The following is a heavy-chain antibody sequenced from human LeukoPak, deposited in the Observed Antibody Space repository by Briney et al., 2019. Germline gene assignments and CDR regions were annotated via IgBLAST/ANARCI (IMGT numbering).Heavy chain of an antibody. CDR2: ISGSGGST. Sequence: GGSLRLSCAASGFTFSSYAMSWVRQAPGKGLEWVSAISGSGGSTYYADSVKGRFTISRDNSKNTLYLQMNSLRAEDTAVYYCARDNGDFTIFDYWGQGTLVTVSS. J-gene: IGHJ4*02. CDR1: GFTFSSYA. V-gene: IGHV3-23*01. CDR3: ARDNGDFTIFDY. D-gene: IGHD4-17*01.